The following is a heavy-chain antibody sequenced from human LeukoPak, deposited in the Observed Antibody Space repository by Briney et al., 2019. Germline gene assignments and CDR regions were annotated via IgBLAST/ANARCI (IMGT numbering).Heavy chain of an antibody. Sequence: GGSLRLSCAASGFTFSSYVMSWVRQAPGKGRQGVSALSGSGLSTYYADSVKGRFTISRDNSKNTLYLQMNSLRAEDTAVYYCAKGGESSSWLFDYWGQGTLVPVSS. CDR1: GFTFSSYV. V-gene: IGHV3-23*01. CDR3: AKGGESSSWLFDY. D-gene: IGHD6-13*01. CDR2: LSGSGLST. J-gene: IGHJ4*02.